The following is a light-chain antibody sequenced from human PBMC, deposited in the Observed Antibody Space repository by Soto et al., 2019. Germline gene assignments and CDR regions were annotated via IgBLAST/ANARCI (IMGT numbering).Light chain of an antibody. J-gene: IGKJ2*01. Sequence: DIQMTQSPSSLSASVGDIVTITCRASQSLSSYLNWYQQKPRKAPELLIYAASILQSGVPSTFSGSGSGTDFTLNISSLHPEDFATDYGQKSYSIPFTFGHGTILLIK. CDR3: QKSYSIPFT. CDR1: QSLSSY. V-gene: IGKV1-39*01. CDR2: AAS.